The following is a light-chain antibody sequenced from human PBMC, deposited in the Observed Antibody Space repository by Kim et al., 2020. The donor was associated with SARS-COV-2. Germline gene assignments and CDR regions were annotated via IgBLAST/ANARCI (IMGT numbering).Light chain of an antibody. J-gene: IGKJ4*01. CDR3: QQDNGYPLT. V-gene: IGKV1-5*01. Sequence: DIQMTQSPSTLSASVGDRVTITCRASQSISNCLAWYQQKPGEAPKLLIYDASSLESGVPSRFGGSGSGTEFTLTISSLQPDDLTTYYCQQDNGYPLTFGGGTKLEI. CDR2: DAS. CDR1: QSISNC.